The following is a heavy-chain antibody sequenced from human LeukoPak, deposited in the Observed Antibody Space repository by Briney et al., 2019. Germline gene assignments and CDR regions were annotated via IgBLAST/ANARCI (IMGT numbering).Heavy chain of an antibody. J-gene: IGHJ4*02. V-gene: IGHV3-30*18. D-gene: IGHD5-12*01. CDR3: AKGVYTGSAYFDY. CDR1: GFTFSSYG. CDR2: ISYDSNKK. Sequence: PGGSMRLSCAASGFTFSSYGIHWVRQAPGKGLDWVAAISYDSNKKYYADSVKGRFTISRDNSKNTLYLQMDSLRAEDTAVYYCAKGVYTGSAYFDYWGQGTLVTVSS.